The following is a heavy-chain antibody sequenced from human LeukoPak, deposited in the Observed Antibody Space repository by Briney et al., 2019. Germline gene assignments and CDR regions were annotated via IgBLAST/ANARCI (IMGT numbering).Heavy chain of an antibody. J-gene: IGHJ4*02. CDR2: IYSGGST. CDR1: GFTVSSNY. CDR3: ARARGYGDSYYFDY. Sequence: PGGSLRLSCAASGFTVSSNYMSWVRQAPGKGLEWVSVIYSGGSTYYADSVKGRFTISRDNSKNTLYLQMNSLRAEDPAVYYCARARGYGDSYYFDYWGQGTLVTVSS. V-gene: IGHV3-66*02. D-gene: IGHD4-17*01.